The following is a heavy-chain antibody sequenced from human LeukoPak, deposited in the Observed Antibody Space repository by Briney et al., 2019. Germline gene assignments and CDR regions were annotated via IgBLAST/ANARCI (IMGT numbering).Heavy chain of an antibody. CDR2: ITASGGDT. CDR1: GFTFSSYA. CDR3: AKGNGYSYGRYYFDY. Sequence: GGSLRLSCAASGFTFSSYAMGWVRQAPGKGLEWVSAITASGGDTYYADSVKGRFTISRDNSKNTLYLQVNSLRAEDTAVYYCAKGNGYSYGRYYFDYWGQGTLVTVSS. V-gene: IGHV3-23*01. D-gene: IGHD5-18*01. J-gene: IGHJ4*02.